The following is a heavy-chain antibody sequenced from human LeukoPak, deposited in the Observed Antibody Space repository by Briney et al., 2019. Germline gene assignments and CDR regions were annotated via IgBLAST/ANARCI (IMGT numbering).Heavy chain of an antibody. CDR2: IYYSGNT. CDR3: ASHYFDDAFDI. Sequence: SETLSLTCTVSGGSISNYYWSWVRQPPGKGLDWIGYIYYSGNTNYNPSLKSRVTISVDTSKNQFSLKLSAVTAADTAVYYCASHYFDDAFDIWGRGTMVTVSS. V-gene: IGHV4-59*08. CDR1: GGSISNYY. J-gene: IGHJ3*02. D-gene: IGHD3-10*01.